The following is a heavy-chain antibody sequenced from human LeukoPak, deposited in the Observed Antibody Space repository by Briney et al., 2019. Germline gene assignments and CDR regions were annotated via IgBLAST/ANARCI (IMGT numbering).Heavy chain of an antibody. CDR3: ATSFRAVNWFDP. D-gene: IGHD3-10*01. CDR1: GYTFTRYY. V-gene: IGHV1-46*01. J-gene: IGHJ5*02. CDR2: INPSGGST. Sequence: GASMKVSCKASGYTFTRYYMNRVRQAPGQGLEWMGIINPSGGSTNYAQKFQGRVTMTRDTSTSTIYMEVSSLRSEDTAVYYCATSFRAVNWFDPWGQGTLVTVSS.